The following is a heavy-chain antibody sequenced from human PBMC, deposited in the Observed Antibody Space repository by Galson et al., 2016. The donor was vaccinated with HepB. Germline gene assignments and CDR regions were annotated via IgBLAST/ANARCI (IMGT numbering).Heavy chain of an antibody. V-gene: IGHV3-23*01. CDR3: ARWGPYGDLGY. Sequence: SLRLSCAASGFTFSTYDMSWVHLAPGTGLAWVSAFISNGDSTYYADSVRGRFTISGDSSKNTLYLQMNSLRVDDTAVYYCARWGPYGDLGYWGQGTRVTVSS. J-gene: IGHJ4*02. D-gene: IGHD4-17*01. CDR1: GFTFSTYD. CDR2: FISNGDST.